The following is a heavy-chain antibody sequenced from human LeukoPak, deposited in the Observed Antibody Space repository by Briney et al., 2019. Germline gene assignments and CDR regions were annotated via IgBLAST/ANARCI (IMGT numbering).Heavy chain of an antibody. CDR1: GFTFDDYT. J-gene: IGHJ4*02. CDR2: ISWDGGST. V-gene: IGHV3-43*01. D-gene: IGHD4-23*01. Sequence: GGSLRLSCAASGFTFDDYTMHWVRQAPGKGLEWVSLISWDGGSTYYADSVKGRFTISRDNSKNSLYLQMNSLRTEDTALYYCAAGGNPAGCYWGQGTLVTVSS. CDR3: AAGGNPAGCY.